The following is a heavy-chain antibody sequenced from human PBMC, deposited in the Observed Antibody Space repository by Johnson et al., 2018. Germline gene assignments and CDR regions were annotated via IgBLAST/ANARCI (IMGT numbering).Heavy chain of an antibody. CDR2: IWFDGSNK. Sequence: VQLLESGGGLVQPGGSLRLSCAASGFTFSSYGMHWVRQAPGKGLEWVAVIWFDGSNKYYADSVKGRFTISRDNSKNTRYLQMNSLRAEDTAVYYCAKDHAVGATSGVAFDIWGQGTMVTVSS. J-gene: IGHJ3*02. CDR1: GFTFSSYG. D-gene: IGHD1-26*01. V-gene: IGHV3-30*02. CDR3: AKDHAVGATSGVAFDI.